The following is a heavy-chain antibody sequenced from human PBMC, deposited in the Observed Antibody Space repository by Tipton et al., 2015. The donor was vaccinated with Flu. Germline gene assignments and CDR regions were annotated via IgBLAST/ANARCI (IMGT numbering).Heavy chain of an antibody. Sequence: LRLSCTVSGGSISSSSYYWGWIRQPPGKGLEWIGSIYYSWSTYYNPSLKSRVTISVDTSKNQFSLKLSSVTAADTAVYYCARDSRGTSYYDYIWGSYRYRYWYFDLWGRGTLVTVSS. CDR2: IYYSWST. CDR3: ARDSRGTSYYDYIWGSYRYRYWYFDL. CDR1: GGSISSSSYY. V-gene: IGHV4-39*07. J-gene: IGHJ2*01. D-gene: IGHD3-16*02.